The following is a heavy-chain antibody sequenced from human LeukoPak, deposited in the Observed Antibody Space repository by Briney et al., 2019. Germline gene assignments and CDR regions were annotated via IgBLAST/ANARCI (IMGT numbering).Heavy chain of an antibody. CDR2: IIPIFGTA. CDR3: ATKSDRFLEWKYYYMEV. V-gene: IGHV1-69*05. D-gene: IGHD3-3*01. CDR1: GCTFSSYA. Sequence: SVKVSCKASGCTFSSYAISWVRQAPGQGLEWMGGIIPIFGTANYAQKFQGRVTITTDESTSTAYKELSSLRSEDTAVYYCATKSDRFLEWKYYYMEVWGKGTTVTVSS. J-gene: IGHJ6*03.